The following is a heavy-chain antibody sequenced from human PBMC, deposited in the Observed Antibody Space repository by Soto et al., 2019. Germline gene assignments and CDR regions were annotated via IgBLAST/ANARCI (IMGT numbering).Heavy chain of an antibody. CDR3: ARDRGSYTPDY. V-gene: IGHV3-7*01. D-gene: IGHD2-2*02. J-gene: IGHJ4*02. Sequence: EVQVVESGGGLVQPGGSLRLSCAVSGFTFSNYWMTWVRQAPGKGLEWVAYMNQDGSQIYYVDSLRGRFTISRDNAKNSLYLQMNSLRVDDTAIYYCARDRGSYTPDYWGQGTLVTVSS. CDR2: MNQDGSQI. CDR1: GFTFSNYW.